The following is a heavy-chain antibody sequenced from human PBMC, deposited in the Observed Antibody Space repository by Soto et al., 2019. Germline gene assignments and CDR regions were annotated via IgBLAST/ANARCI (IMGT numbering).Heavy chain of an antibody. CDR3: TRTTDTSGGAYDF. V-gene: IGHV3-33*01. Sequence: QVQLVESGGGVVQPGRSLRLFCAASGFIFDNYGMNWVRQAPGKGLEWVASIWYDGRQVYYGEPVKGRFTSSRDNSKDTLFLQLSRLRAEDTAVYYWTRTTDTSGGAYDFWGQGTKVTVSS. CDR1: GFIFDNYG. D-gene: IGHD3-22*01. CDR2: IWYDGRQV. J-gene: IGHJ3*01.